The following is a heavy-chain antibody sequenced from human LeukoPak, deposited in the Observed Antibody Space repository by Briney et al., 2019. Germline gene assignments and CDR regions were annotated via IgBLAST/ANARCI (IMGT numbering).Heavy chain of an antibody. CDR2: IIPIFGTA. Sequence: ASVKVSCKASGDTFSSYAISWVRQAPGQGLEWMGGIIPIFGTANYAQKFQGRVTITADESTSTAYMELSSLRSEDTAVYYCAKGLLCPGAAFDIWGQGTMVTVSS. J-gene: IGHJ3*02. CDR3: AKGLLCPGAAFDI. CDR1: GDTFSSYA. V-gene: IGHV1-69*13.